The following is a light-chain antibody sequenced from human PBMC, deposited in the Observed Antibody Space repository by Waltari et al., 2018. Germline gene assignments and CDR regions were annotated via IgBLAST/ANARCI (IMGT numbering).Light chain of an antibody. Sequence: DIQMTQSPSTLSASVGDRVTITCRASQRISPWLAWFQQKPGKAPKLLIYKESILQSGVPSRFSGSGAGTEYTLTISSLQPDDLATYYGQDYNTYTFGQGTKVGIK. CDR2: KES. J-gene: IGKJ1*01. CDR1: QRISPW. V-gene: IGKV1-5*03. CDR3: QDYNTYT.